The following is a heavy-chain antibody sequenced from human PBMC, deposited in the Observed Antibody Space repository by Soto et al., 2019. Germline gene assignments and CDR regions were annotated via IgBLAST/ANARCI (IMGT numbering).Heavy chain of an antibody. Sequence: GGSLRLSCAASGLSLSTAWMSWVRQPPGKGLEWVARIKSRADGGTTDYAAAVKGRFTISRDDSKNTLYLQMNSLKTEDTGVYHCLTAPRNQYGMDVWGQGTTVTVSS. CDR3: LTAPRNQYGMDV. D-gene: IGHD1-1*01. CDR1: GLSLSTAW. J-gene: IGHJ6*02. V-gene: IGHV3-15*01. CDR2: IKSRADGGTT.